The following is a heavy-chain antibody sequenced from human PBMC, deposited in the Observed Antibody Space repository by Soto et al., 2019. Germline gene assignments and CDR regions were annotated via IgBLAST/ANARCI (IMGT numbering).Heavy chain of an antibody. CDR3: ARDKYCSSTSCYD. J-gene: IGHJ4*02. D-gene: IGHD2-2*01. V-gene: IGHV1-69*05. CDR1: GGTFSSYA. Sequence: GASVKVSCKASGGTFSSYAISWVRQAPGQGLEWMGGIIPIFGTASYAQKFQGRVTMTTDTSTSTAYMELRSLRSDDTAVYYCARDKYCSSTSCYDWGQGTLVTVSS. CDR2: IIPIFGTA.